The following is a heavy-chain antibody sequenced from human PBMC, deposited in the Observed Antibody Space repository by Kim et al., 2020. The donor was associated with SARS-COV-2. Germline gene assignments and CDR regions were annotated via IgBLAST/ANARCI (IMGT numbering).Heavy chain of an antibody. V-gene: IGHV1-69*13. CDR1: GGTFSSYA. Sequence: SVKVSCKASGGTFSSYAISWVRQAPGQGLEWMGGIIPIFGTANYAQKFQGRVTITADESTSTAYMELSSLRSEDTAVYYCARSCRYGSGSYYFYYYGMDVWGQGTTVTVSS. D-gene: IGHD3-10*01. J-gene: IGHJ6*02. CDR2: IIPIFGTA. CDR3: ARSCRYGSGSYYFYYYGMDV.